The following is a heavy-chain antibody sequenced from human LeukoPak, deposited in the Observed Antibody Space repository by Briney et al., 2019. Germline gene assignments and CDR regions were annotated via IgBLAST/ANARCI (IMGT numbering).Heavy chain of an antibody. Sequence: GGSLRLSCAASGFTFSSYDMHWVRQATGKGLEWVSAIGTAGDTYYSGSVKGRFTISRENAKNSLYLQMNSLRAGDAAVYYCARVQLYYDFWGMDVWGQGTTVTVSS. V-gene: IGHV3-13*01. CDR3: ARVQLYYDFWGMDV. CDR1: GFTFSSYD. D-gene: IGHD3-3*01. CDR2: IGTAGDT. J-gene: IGHJ6*02.